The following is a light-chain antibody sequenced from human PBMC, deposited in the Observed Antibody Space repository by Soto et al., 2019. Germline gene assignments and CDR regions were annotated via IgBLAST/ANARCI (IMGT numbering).Light chain of an antibody. Sequence: QSVLTQPASVSGSPGQSSTISCTGTSSDVGGYKYVSWYQQHPDKAPKLIIYDVTNRPSGISNRFSGSKSGNTASLTISGLQAEDEADYYCSSYTSSSSYVFGTGNKVTVL. CDR1: SSDVGGYKY. J-gene: IGLJ1*01. V-gene: IGLV2-14*01. CDR2: DVT. CDR3: SSYTSSSSYV.